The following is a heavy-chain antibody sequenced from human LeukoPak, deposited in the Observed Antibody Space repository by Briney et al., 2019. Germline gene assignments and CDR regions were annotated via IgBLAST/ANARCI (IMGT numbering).Heavy chain of an antibody. CDR3: ARGRLCSGGSCYFARYPEYYFDY. D-gene: IGHD2-15*01. V-gene: IGHV3-48*01. CDR1: GFTFSSYS. CDR2: ISSSSTTI. J-gene: IGHJ4*02. Sequence: GGSLRLSCAASGFTFSSYSMNWVRQAPGKGLEWVSYISSSSTTIYYADSVKGRFTISRDNAKNSLYLQMDSLRAEDTAVYYCARGRLCSGGSCYFARYPEYYFDYWGQGTLVTASS.